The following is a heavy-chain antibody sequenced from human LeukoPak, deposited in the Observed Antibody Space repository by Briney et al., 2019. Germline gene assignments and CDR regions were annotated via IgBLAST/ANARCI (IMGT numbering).Heavy chain of an antibody. CDR3: ARAGGVKTAALDLDY. D-gene: IGHD6-25*01. V-gene: IGHV4-39*07. CDR2: VYHSGIT. CDR1: GGSISSSSYY. Sequence: SETLSLTCTVSGGSISSSSYYWGWIRQPPGEGLEWIGSVYHSGITYYTPSLKSRVSISVDTSKNQFSLKVTSVTTADTAVYYCARAGGVKTAALDLDYWGQGTLVTVSS. J-gene: IGHJ4*02.